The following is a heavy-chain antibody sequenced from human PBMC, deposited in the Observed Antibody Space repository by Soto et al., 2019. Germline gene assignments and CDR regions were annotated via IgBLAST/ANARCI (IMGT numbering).Heavy chain of an antibody. J-gene: IGHJ5*02. CDR2: IYYSGST. CDR1: GGSISSGGYY. V-gene: IGHV4-31*03. CDR3: ARDLPGTGWFDP. Sequence: SETLSLTCTVSGGSISSGGYYWSWIRQHPGKGLEWIGYIYYSGSTYYNPSLKSRVTISVDTSKNQFSLKLSSVTAADTAVYYCARDLPGTGWFDPWGQGTLVTVSS.